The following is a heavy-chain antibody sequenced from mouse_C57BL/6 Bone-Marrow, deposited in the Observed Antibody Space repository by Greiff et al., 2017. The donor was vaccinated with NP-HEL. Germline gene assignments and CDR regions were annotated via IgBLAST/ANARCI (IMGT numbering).Heavy chain of an antibody. CDR2: ISSGGSYT. D-gene: IGHD2-10*01. Sequence: DVMLVESGGDLVKPGGSLKLSCAASGFTFSSYGMSWVRPTPDKRLEWVATISSGGSYTYYPDSVKGRFTISRDNAKNTLYLQMSSLKSEDTAMYYCARHLLSRYFDVWGTGTTVTVSS. J-gene: IGHJ1*03. V-gene: IGHV5-6*02. CDR3: ARHLLSRYFDV. CDR1: GFTFSSYG.